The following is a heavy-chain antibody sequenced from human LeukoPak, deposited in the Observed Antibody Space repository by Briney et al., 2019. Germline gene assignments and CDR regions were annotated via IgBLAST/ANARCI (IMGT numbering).Heavy chain of an antibody. J-gene: IGHJ4*02. V-gene: IGHV1-8*01. CDR1: GYTFTSYD. CDR2: MNPNSGNT. CDR3: AREDYYDSGSNDY. Sequence: AASVKVSCKASGYTFTSYDINWVRQATGQGLEWMGWMNPNSGNTAYAQKFQGRVTISRNTSISAVYMEVSSLRSEDTAVYYCAREDYYDSGSNDYWGQGTLVTVSP. D-gene: IGHD3-22*01.